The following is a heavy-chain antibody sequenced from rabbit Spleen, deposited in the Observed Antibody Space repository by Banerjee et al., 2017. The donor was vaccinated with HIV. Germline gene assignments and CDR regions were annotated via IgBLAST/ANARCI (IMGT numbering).Heavy chain of an antibody. CDR2: IDAGSSTFT. Sequence: QEQLEESGGGLVKPEGSLTLTCTASGVSFSIRSYMCWVRQAPGKGLEWIACIDAGSSTFTYFATWAKGRFTISKTSSTTVTLQMTRLTAADTATYCCARDTSSSFSSYGMGLWGQGTLVTVS. V-gene: IGHV1S45*01. D-gene: IGHD1-1*01. CDR1: GVSFSIRSY. J-gene: IGHJ6*01. CDR3: ARDTSSSFSSYGMGL.